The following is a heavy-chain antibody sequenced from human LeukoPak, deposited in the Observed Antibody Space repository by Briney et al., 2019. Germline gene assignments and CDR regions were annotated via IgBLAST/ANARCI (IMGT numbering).Heavy chain of an antibody. Sequence: GGSLRLSCAASGFTFSSYWMSWVRQAPGKGLEWVANIKQDGSEKYYVDSVKGRFTISRDNAKNSLYLQMNSLRAEDTAVYYCAKDLYSSGSRYYYYGMDVWGQGTTVTVSS. CDR3: AKDLYSSGSRYYYYGMDV. CDR2: IKQDGSEK. CDR1: GFTFSSYW. J-gene: IGHJ6*02. D-gene: IGHD6-19*01. V-gene: IGHV3-7*01.